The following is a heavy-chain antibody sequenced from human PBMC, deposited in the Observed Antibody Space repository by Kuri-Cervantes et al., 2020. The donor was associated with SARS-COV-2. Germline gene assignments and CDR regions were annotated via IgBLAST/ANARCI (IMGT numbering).Heavy chain of an antibody. J-gene: IGHJ5*01. V-gene: IGHV3-21*04. CDR2: ISSSSSYI. CDR3: AYFGAYSSGFDF. Sequence: GESLKISGAASGFTFDDYAMHWVRQAPGKGLEWVSSISSSSSYIYYADSVKGRFTISRDNSKDTLYLQMISLRADDTAVYYCAYFGAYSSGFDFWGQGTLVTVSS. CDR1: GFTFDDYA. D-gene: IGHD4-11*01.